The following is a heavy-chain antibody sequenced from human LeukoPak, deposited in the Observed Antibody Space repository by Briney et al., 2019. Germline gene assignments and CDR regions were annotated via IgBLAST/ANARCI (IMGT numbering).Heavy chain of an antibody. V-gene: IGHV3-7*01. J-gene: IGHJ4*02. Sequence: GRSLRLSCAASGFSFSAYWMTWVRQAPGTGLVWVANINPAGTETYYVDPVKGRFTISRDNAKNLLYLQMNSLRAEDTAVYYCARFGYVAAVDLWGQGTLVTVSS. CDR1: GFSFSAYW. CDR2: INPAGTET. CDR3: ARFGYVAAVDL. D-gene: IGHD2-15*01.